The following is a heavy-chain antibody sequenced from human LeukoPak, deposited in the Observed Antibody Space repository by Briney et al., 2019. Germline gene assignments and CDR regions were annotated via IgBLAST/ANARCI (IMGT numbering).Heavy chain of an antibody. CDR3: ARGGTTYYYMDV. Sequence: ASVKVSCKASGYTFTGYYMHWVRQAPGQGLEWMGWINPNSGGTNYAQTFQGRVTMTRDTSISTAYMELSRLRSDDTAVYYCARGGTTYYYMDVWGKGTTVTVSS. V-gene: IGHV1-2*02. CDR2: INPNSGGT. J-gene: IGHJ6*03. D-gene: IGHD1-7*01. CDR1: GYTFTGYY.